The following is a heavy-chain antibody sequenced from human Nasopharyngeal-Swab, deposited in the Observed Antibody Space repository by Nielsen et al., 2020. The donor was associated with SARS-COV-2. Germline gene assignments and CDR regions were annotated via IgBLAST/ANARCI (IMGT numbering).Heavy chain of an antibody. V-gene: IGHV3-15*01. CDR2: IKSKTDGGTT. D-gene: IGHD3-10*01. CDR3: TTDLRSAGLTKNRLLLWFRELRRTNWFDP. J-gene: IGHJ5*02. Sequence: WIRQPPGKGLEWVGRIKSKTDGGTTDYAAPVKGRFTISRDDSKNTLYLQMNSLKTEDTAVYYCTTDLRSAGLTKNRLLLWFRELRRTNWFDPWGQGTLVTVSS.